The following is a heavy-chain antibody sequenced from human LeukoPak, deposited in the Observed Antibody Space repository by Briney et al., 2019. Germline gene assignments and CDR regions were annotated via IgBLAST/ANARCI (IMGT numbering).Heavy chain of an antibody. CDR2: ISGSGGST. D-gene: IGHD3-22*01. CDR1: GFTFSSYA. J-gene: IGHJ4*02. CDR3: ARSRGYYDSSGYYYVTHFDY. V-gene: IGHV3-23*01. Sequence: QPGGSLRLSCAASGFTFSSYAMSWVRQAPGKGLEWVSAISGSGGSTYYPGSVKGRFTVSRENAKNSLYLQMNSLRAGDTAVYYCARSRGYYDSSGYYYVTHFDYWGQGTLVTVSS.